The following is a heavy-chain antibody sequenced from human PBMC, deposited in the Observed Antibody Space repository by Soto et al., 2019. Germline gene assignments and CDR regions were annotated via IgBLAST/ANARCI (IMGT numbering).Heavy chain of an antibody. Sequence: SETLSLTCAVYGGSFSGYYWSWIRQPPGKGLEWIGEINHSGSTNYNPSLKSRVTISVDTSKNQFSLKLSSVTAADTAVYYCATEGAPYSSSWYWVGAFDIWGQGTMATVSS. CDR3: ATEGAPYSSSWYWVGAFDI. D-gene: IGHD6-13*01. J-gene: IGHJ3*02. CDR2: INHSGST. V-gene: IGHV4-34*01. CDR1: GGSFSGYY.